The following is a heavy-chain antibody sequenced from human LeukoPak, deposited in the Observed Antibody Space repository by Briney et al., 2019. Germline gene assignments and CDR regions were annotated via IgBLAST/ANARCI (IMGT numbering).Heavy chain of an antibody. J-gene: IGHJ6*03. D-gene: IGHD3-3*01. V-gene: IGHV3-21*01. Sequence: PGGSLRLSCAASGITFNSYTMNWVRQAPGKGLDWVSSISSSSSYIYYAASVKGRFTISRDNAKNSLYLQMNRLRAEDTAVYYCARDYDFWSVYYMDVWGKGTTVTVSS. CDR1: GITFNSYT. CDR2: ISSSSSYI. CDR3: ARDYDFWSVYYMDV.